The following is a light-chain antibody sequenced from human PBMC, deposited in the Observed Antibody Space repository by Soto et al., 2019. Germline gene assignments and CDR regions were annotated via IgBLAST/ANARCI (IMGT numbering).Light chain of an antibody. V-gene: IGKV3D-15*01. J-gene: IGKJ5*01. CDR2: TTS. CDR1: QSVSSN. Sequence: EIVMTQSPATLSVSPGERATLSCRASQSVSSNLAWYQQKPGQAPRLLIYTTSNRATGIPARFSGSGSGTEFTLSISSLQSEDFAVYYCQQYNNWPFITFGQGTRLQI. CDR3: QQYNNWPFIT.